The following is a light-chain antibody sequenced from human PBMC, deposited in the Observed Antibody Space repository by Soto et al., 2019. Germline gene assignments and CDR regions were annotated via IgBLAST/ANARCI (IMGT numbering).Light chain of an antibody. J-gene: IGLJ1*01. CDR1: SSDVGGYNY. Sequence: QSALTQPAFVSGSPGQSITISCTGTSSDVGGYNYVSWYQHPPGKAPKLMISEVSNRPSGVSNRFSGSKSGNTASLTISGLQAEDEADYYCSSYTSTSTRVFGPGTKVTVL. CDR2: EVS. CDR3: SSYTSTSTRV. V-gene: IGLV2-14*01.